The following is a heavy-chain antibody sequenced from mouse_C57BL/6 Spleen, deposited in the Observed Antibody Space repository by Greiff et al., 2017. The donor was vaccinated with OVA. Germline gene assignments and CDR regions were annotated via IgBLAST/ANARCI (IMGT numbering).Heavy chain of an antibody. CDR1: GYTFTGYW. CDR3: ARSGYSKYVESAMDY. J-gene: IGHJ4*01. CDR2: ILPGSGST. Sequence: QVQLQQSGAELMKPGASVKLSCKATGYTFTGYWIEWVKQRPGHGLEWIGEILPGSGSTNYNEKFKGKATFTADTSSNTAYMQLSSLTTKDSAIYYCARSGYSKYVESAMDYWGQGTSVTVSS. D-gene: IGHD2-5*01. V-gene: IGHV1-9*01.